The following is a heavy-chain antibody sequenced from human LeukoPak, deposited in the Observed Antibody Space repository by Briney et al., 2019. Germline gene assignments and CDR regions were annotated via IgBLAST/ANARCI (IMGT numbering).Heavy chain of an antibody. D-gene: IGHD2-2*01. V-gene: IGHV4-61*01. CDR1: GGSVSSGRYY. CDR2: INHSGST. Sequence: PSETLSLTCTVSGGSVSSGRYYCSWIRQPPGKGLEWIGEINHSGSTNYNPSLKSRVTISVDTSKNQFSLKLSSVTAADTAVYYCARGAPRYCSSTSCYGGDYWGQGTLVTVSS. CDR3: ARGAPRYCSSTSCYGGDY. J-gene: IGHJ4*02.